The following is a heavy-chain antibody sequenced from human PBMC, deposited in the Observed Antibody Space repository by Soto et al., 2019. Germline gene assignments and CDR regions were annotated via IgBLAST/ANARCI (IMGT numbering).Heavy chain of an antibody. Sequence: GGSLRLSCAASGLTIGDSAMHWVRQAPGKGLEWVAGINWNTGRIGYADSVEGRFIISTDNAKNSLYLRMINLRTEDTALYFCASVAAVAETVDVWGQGTTVTVSS. V-gene: IGHV3-9*01. CDR3: ASVAAVAETVDV. CDR1: GLTIGDSA. J-gene: IGHJ6*02. CDR2: INWNTGRI. D-gene: IGHD6-19*01.